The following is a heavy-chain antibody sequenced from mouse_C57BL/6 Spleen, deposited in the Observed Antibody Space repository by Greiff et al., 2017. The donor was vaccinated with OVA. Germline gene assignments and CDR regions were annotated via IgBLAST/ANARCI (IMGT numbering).Heavy chain of an antibody. Sequence: EVQLQQSGPELVKPGASVKIPCKASGYTFTDYNMDWVKQSHGKSLEWIGDINPNNGGTIYNQKFKGKATLTVEKSSSTAYMELRSLTSEDTAVYYCARRRSGDGFAYWGQGTLVTVSA. CDR3: ARRRSGDGFAY. V-gene: IGHV1-18*01. J-gene: IGHJ3*01. CDR2: INPNNGGT. CDR1: GYTFTDYN.